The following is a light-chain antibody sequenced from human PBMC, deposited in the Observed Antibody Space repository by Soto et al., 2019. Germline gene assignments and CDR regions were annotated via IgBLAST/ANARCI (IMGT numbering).Light chain of an antibody. Sequence: EIVLTQSPATLSLSPGERATLSCRASQSVSSYLAWYQQKPGQAPRLLIYDASNRATGIPARFSGSGSGTDFTLTISSLEPEDFDVYYCQQRSNWPWTLGQGTKVDIK. V-gene: IGKV3-11*01. CDR3: QQRSNWPWT. CDR1: QSVSSY. CDR2: DAS. J-gene: IGKJ1*01.